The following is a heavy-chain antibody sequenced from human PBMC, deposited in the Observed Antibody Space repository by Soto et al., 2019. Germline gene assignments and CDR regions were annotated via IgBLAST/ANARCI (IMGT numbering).Heavy chain of an antibody. CDR2: ISWGSGSI. J-gene: IGHJ4*02. CDR1: GFTFDIYA. V-gene: IGHV3-9*01. D-gene: IGHD6-25*01. Sequence: EVQLVESGGGLIQPGRSLRLSCAASGFTFDIYAMHWVRQAPGKGLEWVSGISWGSGSIDYADSVRGRFTISRDNARNSLYLRMSSLRPEDTALYYCAKDAAYYFDYWGQGTLVTVSS. CDR3: AKDAAYYFDY.